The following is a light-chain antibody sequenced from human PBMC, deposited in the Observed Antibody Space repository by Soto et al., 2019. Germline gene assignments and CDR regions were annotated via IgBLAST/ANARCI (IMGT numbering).Light chain of an antibody. Sequence: EIVLTQSPATLSLSPGERATLSCRASQTVTNLAWYQHKPGQAPRLLIYHASTRATGIPARFSGSGSGTDFTLSISSLEPEDFAIYYCQQYSSSLRSFGGGTKVEIK. CDR3: QQYSSSLRS. CDR2: HAS. CDR1: QTVTN. J-gene: IGKJ4*01. V-gene: IGKV3-11*01.